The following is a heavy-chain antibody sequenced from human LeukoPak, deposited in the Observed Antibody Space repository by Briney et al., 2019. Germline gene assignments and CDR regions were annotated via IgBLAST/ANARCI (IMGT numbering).Heavy chain of an antibody. CDR2: INPNSAGT. Sequence: ASVKVSCKASGYTFTGYYMHWVRQAPGQGLEWMGWINPNSAGTNYAQNFQGRVTMTRDTSISTAYMELSRLRSDDTAVYYCARVRGNSSGWYVDFDYWGQGTLVTVSS. J-gene: IGHJ4*02. D-gene: IGHD6-19*01. CDR3: ARVRGNSSGWYVDFDY. V-gene: IGHV1-2*02. CDR1: GYTFTGYY.